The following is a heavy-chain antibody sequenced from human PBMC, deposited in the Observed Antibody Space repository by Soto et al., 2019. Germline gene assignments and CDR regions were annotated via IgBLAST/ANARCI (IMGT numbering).Heavy chain of an antibody. J-gene: IGHJ6*02. V-gene: IGHV3-30*18. CDR1: GFTFSSYG. CDR2: ISYDGSNK. D-gene: IGHD2-2*01. CDR3: AKDRDIVVVPAALGGMDV. Sequence: GGSLRLSCAASGFTFSSYGMHWVRQAPGKGLEWVAVISYDGSNKYYADSVKGRFTISRDNSKNTLYLQMNSLRAGDTAVYYCAKDRDIVVVPAALGGMDVWGQGTTVTVSS.